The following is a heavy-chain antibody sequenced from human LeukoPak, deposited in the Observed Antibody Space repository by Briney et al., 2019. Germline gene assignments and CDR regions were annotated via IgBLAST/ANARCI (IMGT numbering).Heavy chain of an antibody. J-gene: IGHJ5*02. V-gene: IGHV1-2*02. CDR3: ARTDIVATSWFDP. CDR1: GYTFTGYY. Sequence: ASVKVSCKASGYTFTGYYMHWVRQAPGQGLEWMGWLNPNSGGTNYAQKFQGRVTMTRDTSISTAYMELSRLRSDDTAVYYCARTDIVATSWFDPWGQGTLVTVSS. CDR2: LNPNSGGT. D-gene: IGHD5-12*01.